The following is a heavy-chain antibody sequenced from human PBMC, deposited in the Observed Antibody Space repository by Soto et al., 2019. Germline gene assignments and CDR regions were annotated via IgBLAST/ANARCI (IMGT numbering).Heavy chain of an antibody. Sequence: QVQLVQSGAEVKKPGSSVKVSWKASGGTFSSYAISWVRQAPGQGLEWMGGLIPIFGTANYAQKFQGRVTITADESTSTAYMELSRLRSEDTAVYYCARARSSSSVDAFDIWGQGTMVTVSS. CDR3: ARARSSSSVDAFDI. V-gene: IGHV1-69*01. CDR1: GGTFSSYA. CDR2: LIPIFGTA. J-gene: IGHJ3*02. D-gene: IGHD6-6*01.